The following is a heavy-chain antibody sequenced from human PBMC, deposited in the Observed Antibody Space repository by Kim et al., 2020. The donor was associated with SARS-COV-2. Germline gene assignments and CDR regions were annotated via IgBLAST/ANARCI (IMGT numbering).Heavy chain of an antibody. Sequence: PSLKSQVTISVATSTNQCSLKLSSVTAADTAVYYCARGRDFWDPDAFDIWGQGTMVTVSS. V-gene: IGHV4-34*01. J-gene: IGHJ3*02. CDR3: ARGRDFWDPDAFDI. D-gene: IGHD3-3*01.